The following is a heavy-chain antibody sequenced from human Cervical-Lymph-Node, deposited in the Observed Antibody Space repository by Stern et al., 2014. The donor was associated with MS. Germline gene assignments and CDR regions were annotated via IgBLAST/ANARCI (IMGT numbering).Heavy chain of an antibody. D-gene: IGHD6-19*01. J-gene: IGHJ4*02. Sequence: EVQLVESGGGLVKPGGSLRLSCAASGFTFSSYSMNWVRQAPGKGLERVSSISSSSSNIYYADSVQGRFTISRDNAKNSLYLQMNSLRAEDTAVYYCARGQVAVAGLIDYWGQGTLVTVSS. V-gene: IGHV3-21*01. CDR2: ISSSSSNI. CDR1: GFTFSSYS. CDR3: ARGQVAVAGLIDY.